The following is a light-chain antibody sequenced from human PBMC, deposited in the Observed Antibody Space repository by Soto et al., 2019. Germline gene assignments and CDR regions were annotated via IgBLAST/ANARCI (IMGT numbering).Light chain of an antibody. Sequence: ENVLTQSPGTLSLSPGERATLSCRASQSVSSNYLAWYQQKPGQAPRLLIYGASSRATGIPDRFSGSGSGTDFTLTISRLEPEDFAVYYFQQYGSSLITFGQGTRLEIK. V-gene: IGKV3-20*01. CDR3: QQYGSSLIT. CDR2: GAS. CDR1: QSVSSNY. J-gene: IGKJ5*01.